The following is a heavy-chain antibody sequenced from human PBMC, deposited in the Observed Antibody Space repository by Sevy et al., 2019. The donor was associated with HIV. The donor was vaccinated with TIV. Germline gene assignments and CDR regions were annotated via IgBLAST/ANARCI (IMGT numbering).Heavy chain of an antibody. CDR2: IYYSGST. J-gene: IGHJ5*02. Sequence: SETLSLTCTVSGGSISSYYWSWIRQPPGKGLEWIGYIYYSGSTNYNPSLKSRVTISVDTSKNQFSLKLSSVTAADTAVYYCARGYYLRYNWFDPWGQRTLVTVSS. V-gene: IGHV4-59*01. CDR3: ARGYYLRYNWFDP. CDR1: GGSISSYY. D-gene: IGHD3-22*01.